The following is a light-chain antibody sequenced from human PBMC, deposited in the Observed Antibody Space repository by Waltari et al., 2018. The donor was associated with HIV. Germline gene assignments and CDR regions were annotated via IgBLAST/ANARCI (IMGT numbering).Light chain of an antibody. CDR3: QAWHSKTAI. J-gene: IGLJ2*01. Sequence: SYDLTQPPSVSVSPGQTANITCSGDKLGNKYISWYEQSQGQSPVLLVYEDSKRPTKIPERFSGSKSENTATLAISETHRLDEADYYCQAWHSKTAIFGGGTKLTV. CDR2: EDS. CDR1: KLGNKY. V-gene: IGLV3-1*01.